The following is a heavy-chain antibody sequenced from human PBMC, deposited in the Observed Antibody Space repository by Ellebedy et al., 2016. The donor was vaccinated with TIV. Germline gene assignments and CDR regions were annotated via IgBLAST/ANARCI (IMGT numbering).Heavy chain of an antibody. CDR1: GGSISSYY. CDR3: ARDLRGYSNLDS. V-gene: IGHV4-59*01. J-gene: IGHJ4*02. CDR2: IHISGIS. D-gene: IGHD4-11*01. Sequence: MPSETLSLTCNVSGGSISSYYWGRIRQAPGKGLEWIGHIHISGISNSNPSLKGRVTLSADTSKNQFSLRLSSVTAADTAVYYCARDLRGYSNLDSWGQGTLVTVSS.